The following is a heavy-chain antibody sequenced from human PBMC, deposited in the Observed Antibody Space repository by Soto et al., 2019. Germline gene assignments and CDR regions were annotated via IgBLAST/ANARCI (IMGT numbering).Heavy chain of an antibody. Sequence: QVQLQQWGAGLLKPSETLSLNCAVTGGSLSGYYWSWIRQPPGKGLEWIGEVKDGGHTNYSPSLRGRVTISPDTSNTPFSLRLNSVTAADTGVYYCARGQEGVVATHWDQGSLVTVSS. D-gene: IGHD5-12*01. V-gene: IGHV4-34*01. CDR3: ARGQEGVVATH. CDR1: GGSLSGYY. J-gene: IGHJ4*02. CDR2: VKDGGHT.